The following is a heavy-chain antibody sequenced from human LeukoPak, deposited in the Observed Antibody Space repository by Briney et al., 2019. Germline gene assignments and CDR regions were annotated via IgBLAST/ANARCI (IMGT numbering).Heavy chain of an antibody. CDR2: IWYDGTNA. CDR1: GFNFSTYG. CDR3: AKDVVAGSPGD. V-gene: IGHV3-33*06. Sequence: GTSLRLSCAASGFNFSTYGMHWVRQAPGKGLEWVAIIWYDGTNADYADSVKARFTILRDNSKSTLYLQMNSLRAEDTAVYYCAKDVVAGSPGDWGQGTLVTVSS. D-gene: IGHD2-15*01. J-gene: IGHJ4*02.